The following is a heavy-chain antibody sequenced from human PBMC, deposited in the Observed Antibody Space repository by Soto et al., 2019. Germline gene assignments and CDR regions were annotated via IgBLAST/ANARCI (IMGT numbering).Heavy chain of an antibody. Sequence: QVQLVESGGGVVQPGASLRLSCAASGFPFSSYVMPWVRQAPGKGLQWLDVIWSQGGRYYFGDPKGRFTYSRDESTNTVYLQVNSLKVADTCAYFCARERPAGDTSLDSWGQGTLVTVSS. D-gene: IGHD4-17*01. CDR2: IWSQGGRY. CDR1: GFPFSSYV. CDR3: ARERPAGDTSLDS. V-gene: IGHV3-33*04. J-gene: IGHJ4*02.